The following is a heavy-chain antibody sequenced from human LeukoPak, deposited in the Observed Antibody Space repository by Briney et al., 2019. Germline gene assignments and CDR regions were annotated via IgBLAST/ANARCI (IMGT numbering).Heavy chain of an antibody. CDR2: INHSGST. Sequence: PSETLSLTCAVCVGSFSGYYWSWIRQPPGKGLEWIGEINHSGSTNYNPSLKSRVTISVDTSKNQFSLKLSSVTAADTAVYYCAKVLTGVFFDYWGQGTLVTVSS. D-gene: IGHD1-14*01. V-gene: IGHV4-34*01. CDR1: VGSFSGYY. J-gene: IGHJ4*02. CDR3: AKVLTGVFFDY.